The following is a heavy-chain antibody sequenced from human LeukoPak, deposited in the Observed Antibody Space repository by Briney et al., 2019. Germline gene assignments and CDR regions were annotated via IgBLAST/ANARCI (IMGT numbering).Heavy chain of an antibody. J-gene: IGHJ4*02. CDR1: GGSFSGYY. CDR3: ARASRGYSYGPLDY. CDR2: INHSGST. Sequence: SETLSLTCAVYGGSFSGYYWSWIRQPPGKGLEWIGEINHSGSTNYNPSLKSRVTISVDTSKNQFSLKLISVTAADTAVYYCARASRGYSYGPLDYWGQGTLVTVSS. V-gene: IGHV4-34*01. D-gene: IGHD5-18*01.